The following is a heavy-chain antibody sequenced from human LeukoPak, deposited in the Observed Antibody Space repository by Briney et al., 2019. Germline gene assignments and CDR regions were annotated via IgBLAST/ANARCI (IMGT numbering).Heavy chain of an antibody. D-gene: IGHD5-18*01. CDR2: IYYTGAT. V-gene: IGHV4-59*01. CDR3: ARAGYSYATGYQFDY. Sequence: SETLSLTCTVSRGSISNYYWTWIRLPPGKGLEWIGYIYYTGATYYNPSLKSRVTILLDTSKNQFSLKLTSVTAADAAVYYCARAGYSYATGYQFDYWGQGALVTVSS. J-gene: IGHJ4*02. CDR1: RGSISNYY.